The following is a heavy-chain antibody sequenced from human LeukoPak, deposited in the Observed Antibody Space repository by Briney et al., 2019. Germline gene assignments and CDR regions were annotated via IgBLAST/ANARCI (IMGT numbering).Heavy chain of an antibody. CDR1: GGSISSSSHS. CDR2: IYYSGST. D-gene: IGHD3-3*01. V-gene: IGHV4-39*01. CDR3: AKHLRRRLFSRTLGFDP. Sequence: PSETLSLTCTVSGGSISSSSHSWGWIRQSPGKGLEWIGSIYYSGSTFYNPSLKSRVTISVDTSRNQFSLKVNSVTAADTAVYYCAKHLRRRLFSRTLGFDPWGQGTLVTVSS. J-gene: IGHJ5*02.